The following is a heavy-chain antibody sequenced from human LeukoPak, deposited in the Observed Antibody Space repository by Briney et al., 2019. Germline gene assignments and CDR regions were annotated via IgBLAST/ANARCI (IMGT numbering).Heavy chain of an antibody. J-gene: IGHJ5*02. V-gene: IGHV3-33*01. D-gene: IGHD3-3*01. Sequence: PGGSLRLSCAASGFTFSSYGMHWVRQAPGKGLEWVAVIWYDGSNKYYADSVKGRFTISRDNAKNSLYLQMNSLRAEDTAVYYCARRARITIFGVVINWFDPWGQGTLVTVSS. CDR2: IWYDGSNK. CDR3: ARRARITIFGVVINWFDP. CDR1: GFTFSSYG.